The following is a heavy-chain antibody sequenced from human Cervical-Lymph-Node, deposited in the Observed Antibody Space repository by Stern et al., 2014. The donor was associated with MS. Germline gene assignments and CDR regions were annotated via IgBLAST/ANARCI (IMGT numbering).Heavy chain of an antibody. J-gene: IGHJ6*02. Sequence: QVQLVQSGTEVKKPGSSVKVSCKVSGGTFVTHAISWVRQVPGQGLEWLGGIIPILDTSNYVQKFLGRVTITADKSTHVVYMELTSLRVEDTAIYFCARDTAAAVGKGYYYAWDVWGQGTTVIVSS. CDR2: IIPILDTS. V-gene: IGHV1-69*06. CDR3: ARDTAAAVGKGYYYAWDV. D-gene: IGHD6-13*01. CDR1: GGTFVTHA.